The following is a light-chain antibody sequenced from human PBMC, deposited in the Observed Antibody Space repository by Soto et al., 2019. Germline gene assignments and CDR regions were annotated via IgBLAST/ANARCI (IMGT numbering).Light chain of an antibody. CDR3: AAWDDSLNVPVYV. CDR2: SNN. Sequence: QSVLTQPPSASGTPGQRVTISCSGSSSNIGSNTVNWYQQLPGTAPKLLFYSNNQRPSGVPDQFSGSKSGTSASLAISGLQSEDEADFYCAAWDDSLNVPVYVFGTGTKVTVL. J-gene: IGLJ1*01. V-gene: IGLV1-44*01. CDR1: SSNIGSNT.